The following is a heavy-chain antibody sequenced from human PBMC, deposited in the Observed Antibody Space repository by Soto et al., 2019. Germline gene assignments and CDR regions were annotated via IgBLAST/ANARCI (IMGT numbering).Heavy chain of an antibody. V-gene: IGHV3-23*01. CDR3: AKVAGIAAAGTLNWFDP. J-gene: IGHJ5*02. CDR2: ISGSGGST. CDR1: RLTFSSHA. D-gene: IGHD6-13*01. Sequence: PVGSLRLSCAASRLTFSSHAIIWVRQSPCQWLEWVSAISGSGGSTYHAAAVKARFTISRDNSKNTLYPPMNSLRAEDTAVYYCAKVAGIAAAGTLNWFDPWGQGTLVTVSS.